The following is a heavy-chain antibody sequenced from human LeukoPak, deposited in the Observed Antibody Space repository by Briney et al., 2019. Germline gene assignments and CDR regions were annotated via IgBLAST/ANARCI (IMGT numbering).Heavy chain of an antibody. J-gene: IGHJ6*03. Sequence: GASVKVSCKASGGTFSSYAISWVRQTPGQGLEWMGGIIPIFGTANYAQKFQGRVTITTDESTSTAYMELSSLRSEDTAVYYCARGAAGYYYYMDVWGKGTTVTVSS. D-gene: IGHD3-10*01. CDR2: IIPIFGTA. V-gene: IGHV1-69*05. CDR3: ARGAAGYYYYMDV. CDR1: GGTFSSYA.